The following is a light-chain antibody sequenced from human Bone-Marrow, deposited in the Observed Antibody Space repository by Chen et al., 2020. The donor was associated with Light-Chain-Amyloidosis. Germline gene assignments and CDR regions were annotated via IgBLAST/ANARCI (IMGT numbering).Light chain of an antibody. Sequence: QSALTQPASVSGSPGQSITISCTGTSSDVGSYNLVSWYQQHPGKAPKFMIYEVNKRPSGVSKRFSGSKSGNTASLTISGLQAEDEADYYCCSYAGSSTLVFGGGTKVTVL. CDR2: EVN. CDR1: SSDVGSYNL. CDR3: CSYAGSSTLV. V-gene: IGLV2-23*02. J-gene: IGLJ3*02.